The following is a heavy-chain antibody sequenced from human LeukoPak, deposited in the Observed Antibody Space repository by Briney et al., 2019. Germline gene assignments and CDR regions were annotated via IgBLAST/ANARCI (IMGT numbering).Heavy chain of an antibody. CDR2: IYHSGST. V-gene: IGHV4-38-2*02. D-gene: IGHD3-10*01. J-gene: IGHJ4*02. CDR1: GYSISSGYY. CDR3: AQTYGSGSPFDY. Sequence: SETLSLTCTVSGYSISSGYYWGWIRQPPGKGLEWIGSIYHSGSTYYNPSLKSRVTISVDTSKNQFSLKLSSVTAADTAVYYCAQTYGSGSPFDYWGQGTLVTVSS.